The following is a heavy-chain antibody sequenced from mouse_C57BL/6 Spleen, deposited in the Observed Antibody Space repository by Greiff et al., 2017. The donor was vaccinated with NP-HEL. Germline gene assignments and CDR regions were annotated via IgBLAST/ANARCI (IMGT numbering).Heavy chain of an antibody. CDR3: ARRSSGDEAWFAY. V-gene: IGHV1-80*01. J-gene: IGHJ3*01. Sequence: VQLQQSGAELVKPGASVKISCKASGYAFSSYWMNWVKQRPGKGLEWIGQIYPGDGDTNYNGKFKGKATLTADKSSSTAYMQLSSLTSEDSAVYFCARRSSGDEAWFAYWGQGTLVTVSA. CDR1: GYAFSSYW. D-gene: IGHD3-2*02. CDR2: IYPGDGDT.